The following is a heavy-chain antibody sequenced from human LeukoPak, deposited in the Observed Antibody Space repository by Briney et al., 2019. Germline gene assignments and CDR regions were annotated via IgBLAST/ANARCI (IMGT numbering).Heavy chain of an antibody. D-gene: IGHD2-2*01. CDR1: GFTFSSYW. V-gene: IGHV3-21*04. CDR2: ISSSSSYI. Sequence: GGSLRLSCAASGFTFSSYWMHWVRQAPGKGLEWVPSISSSSSYIYYADSVKGRFTISRDNYKNTLYLQMNSLRAEDTAVYYCAKGGYCSSTSCSTSYYYYYMDVWGKGTTVTVSS. CDR3: AKGGYCSSTSCSTSYYYYYMDV. J-gene: IGHJ6*03.